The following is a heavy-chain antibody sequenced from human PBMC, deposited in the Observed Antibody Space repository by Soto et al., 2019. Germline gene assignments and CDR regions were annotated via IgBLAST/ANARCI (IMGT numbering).Heavy chain of an antibody. V-gene: IGHV1-18*04. CDR2: ISTFNGNT. CDR3: TTENTGTRPTVALDF. J-gene: IGHJ4*02. D-gene: IGHD6-19*01. CDR1: GYTFINYG. Sequence: GASVKVSCKTSGYTFINYGITWVRQAPGQGLEWMGWISTFNGNTNYAQKFQGRVTMTRDTSTTTACMELRTLRSDDTAMYYCTTENTGTRPTVALDFWGQGTLVTVSS.